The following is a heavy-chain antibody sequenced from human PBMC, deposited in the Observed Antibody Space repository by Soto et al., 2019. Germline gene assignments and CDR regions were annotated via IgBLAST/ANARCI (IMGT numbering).Heavy chain of an antibody. V-gene: IGHV1-2*02. CDR1: GYPFSGFY. Sequence: KVSCKASGYPFSGFYMHWVRQAPGQGLEWMGWINPNSGGTKSAEKFQGRVTMTRDTSISTAYMELSRLTSDDTAVYYCASAAVTGTAGLDFWGQGTQVTVSS. CDR2: INPNSGGT. CDR3: ASAAVTGTAGLDF. D-gene: IGHD6-19*01. J-gene: IGHJ4*02.